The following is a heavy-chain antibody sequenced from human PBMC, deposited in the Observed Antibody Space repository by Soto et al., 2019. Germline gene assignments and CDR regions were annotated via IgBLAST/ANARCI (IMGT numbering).Heavy chain of an antibody. Sequence: GGSLRLSCAASGFTFSSYAMNWVRQAPGKGLEWVSVNSGSGDSTYYADSVKGRFTISRDNSKNTLYLQMNSLRTEDTAVYYCARREPGTYFDYWGQGTLVTV. D-gene: IGHD6-13*01. CDR3: ARREPGTYFDY. V-gene: IGHV3-23*01. CDR2: NSGSGDST. CDR1: GFTFSSYA. J-gene: IGHJ4*02.